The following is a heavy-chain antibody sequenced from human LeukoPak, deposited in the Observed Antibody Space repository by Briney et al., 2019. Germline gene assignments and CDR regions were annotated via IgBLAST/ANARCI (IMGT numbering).Heavy chain of an antibody. J-gene: IGHJ4*02. CDR1: GFTFSSNW. Sequence: SGGSLRLSCAAAGFTFSSNWMHWVRQAPGKGLVWVSRINSDGSSTSYADYVKGRFTISRDNAKNTLYLQMNSLRAEDTAVYYCARGAYCGGDCPLPNSLYWGQGTLVTVPS. CDR2: INSDGSST. CDR3: ARGAYCGGDCPLPNSLY. D-gene: IGHD2-21*01. V-gene: IGHV3-74*01.